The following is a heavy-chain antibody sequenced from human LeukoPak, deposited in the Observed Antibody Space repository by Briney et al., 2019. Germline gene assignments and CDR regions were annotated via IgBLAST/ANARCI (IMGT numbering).Heavy chain of an antibody. CDR3: ARGLFGVINPTDY. Sequence: GGSLRLSCAASGFTFSNYAMHWVRQAPGKRLEWVSSISSSGTYLYYADSVKGRFTISRDNAKDSLYLQMNSLRVEDTAVYFCARGLFGVINPTDYWGQGTLVTVSS. J-gene: IGHJ4*02. V-gene: IGHV3-21*01. CDR1: GFTFSNYA. CDR2: ISSSGTYL. D-gene: IGHD3-3*01.